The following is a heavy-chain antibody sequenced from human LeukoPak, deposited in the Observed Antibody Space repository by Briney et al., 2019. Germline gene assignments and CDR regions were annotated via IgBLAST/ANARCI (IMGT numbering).Heavy chain of an antibody. CDR3: ARSRSNYYGSGSHYDY. D-gene: IGHD3-10*01. V-gene: IGHV4-30-2*01. CDR1: GGSIRSSYYY. Sequence: SETLSLTCTVSGGSIRSSYYYWGWIRQPPGKGLEWIGYIYHSGSTYYNPSLKSRVTISVDRSKNQFSLKLSSVTAADTAVYYCARSRSNYYGSGSHYDYWGQGTLVTVSS. J-gene: IGHJ4*02. CDR2: IYHSGST.